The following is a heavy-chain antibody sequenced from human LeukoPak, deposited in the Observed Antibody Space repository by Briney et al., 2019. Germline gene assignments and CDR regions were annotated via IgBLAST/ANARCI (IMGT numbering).Heavy chain of an antibody. J-gene: IGHJ3*02. CDR1: GGTISSYA. CDR2: IIGISGTA. CDR3: ARGRFCSSFSCHLDAFDI. Sequence: ASVKVSCKASGGTISSYAITWLRQAPGQGLELMGGIIGISGTANYAQKFQDRVTITTDESASTAYMELSSLRSDDTAVYYCARGRFCSSFSCHLDAFDIWGLGTMVTVSS. D-gene: IGHD2-2*01. V-gene: IGHV1-69*05.